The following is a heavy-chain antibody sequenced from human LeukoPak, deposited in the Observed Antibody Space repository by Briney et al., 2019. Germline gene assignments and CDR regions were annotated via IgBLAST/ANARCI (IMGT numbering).Heavy chain of an antibody. Sequence: GGSLRLSCAASGFTFSSYAMHWVRQAPGKGVEWVAVISYDGSNKYYADSVKGRFTISRDNSKNTLYLQINSLRAEDTAVYYCARDRGSWFSNAFDIWSQATMVTAPS. CDR2: ISYDGSNK. CDR3: ARDRGSWFSNAFDI. V-gene: IGHV3-30*14. CDR1: GFTFSSYA. D-gene: IGHD6-13*01. J-gene: IGHJ3*02.